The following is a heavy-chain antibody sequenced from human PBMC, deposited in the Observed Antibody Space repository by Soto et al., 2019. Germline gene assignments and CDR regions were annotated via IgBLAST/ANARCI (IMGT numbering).Heavy chain of an antibody. J-gene: IGHJ6*02. CDR3: ARLMTTVATWHGMDV. Sequence: SGPTLVNPTQTLTLTCTFSGFSLSTSGMCVSWIRQPPGKALEWLALIDWDDDKYYSTSLKTRLTISKDTSKNQVVLTMTSMDPVDTATYYCARLMTTVATWHGMDVWGQGTTVTVSS. V-gene: IGHV2-70*01. CDR1: GFSLSTSGMC. D-gene: IGHD4-17*01. CDR2: IDWDDDK.